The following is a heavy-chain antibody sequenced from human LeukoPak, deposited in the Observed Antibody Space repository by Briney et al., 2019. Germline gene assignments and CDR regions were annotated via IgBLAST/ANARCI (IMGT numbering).Heavy chain of an antibody. CDR2: FDPEDGET. CDR1: GYTLTELS. CDR3: ATFLGGYSYSYNAFDI. V-gene: IGHV1-24*01. Sequence: ASVKVSCKVSGYTLTELSMHWVRQAPGKGLEWMGGFDPEDGETIYAQKFQGRVTMTEDTSTDTAYMELSSLRPEDTAVYYCATFLGGYSYSYNAFDIWGQGTMVTVSS. D-gene: IGHD5-18*01. J-gene: IGHJ3*02.